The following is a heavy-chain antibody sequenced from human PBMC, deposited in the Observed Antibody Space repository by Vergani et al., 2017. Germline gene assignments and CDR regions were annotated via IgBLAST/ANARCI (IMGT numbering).Heavy chain of an antibody. CDR3: AKDSAEGVVVGWFDP. V-gene: IGHV3-30*18. J-gene: IGHJ5*02. D-gene: IGHD2-15*01. CDR2: ISYDGSNK. CDR1: GFTFSSYG. Sequence: QVQLVESGGGVVQPGRSLRLSCAASGFTFSSYGMHWVRQAPGKGLEWVAVISYDGSNKYYADSVKGRFTISRDNSKNTLYLQMNSLRAEDTAVYYCAKDSAEGVVVGWFDPWGQGTLVTVSS.